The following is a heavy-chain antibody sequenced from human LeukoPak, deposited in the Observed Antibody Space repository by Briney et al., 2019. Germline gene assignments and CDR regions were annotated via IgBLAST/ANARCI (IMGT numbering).Heavy chain of an antibody. CDR2: IYTAGSN. V-gene: IGHV4-4*09. CDR1: GGPISSYS. D-gene: IGHD6-13*01. CDR3: ARHSDVFDL. J-gene: IGHJ3*01. Sequence: SEPLSLPCSVSGGPISSYSGRWIRRPTGRALEWIGYIYTAGSNNYNTPLKSPVTLPLDKFQSLFALKLSSVTASDTAVYYCARHSDVFDLWGQGTMVSVSS.